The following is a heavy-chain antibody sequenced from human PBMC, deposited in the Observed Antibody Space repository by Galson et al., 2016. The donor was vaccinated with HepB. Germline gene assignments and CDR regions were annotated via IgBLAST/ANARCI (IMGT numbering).Heavy chain of an antibody. V-gene: IGHV4-31*03. J-gene: IGHJ6*02. D-gene: IGHD3-22*01. CDR1: GGSISSGGFY. CDR2: VYYNGNA. CDR3: ARDNSIFRDYNSRPLRGLDV. Sequence: LSLTCNVSGGSISSGGFYWSWIRQHPGKGLEWIGYVYYNGNAFHNPSLKSRITLSVDTSKNQFSLRLTSVTAADTAVYYCARDNSIFRDYNSRPLRGLDVWGQGTTVTVS.